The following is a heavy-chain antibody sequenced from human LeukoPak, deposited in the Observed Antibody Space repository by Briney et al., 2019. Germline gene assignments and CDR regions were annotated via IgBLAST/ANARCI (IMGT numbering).Heavy chain of an antibody. V-gene: IGHV3-30-3*01. CDR1: GFTFSNYA. Sequence: PGGSLRLSCAASGFTFSNYAMHWVRQAPGKGLERVAVISYDGSNKYYADSVKGRFTISRDNSKNTLYLQMNSLRAEDTAVYYCARPSSSWYIHWYFDLWGRGTLVTVSS. J-gene: IGHJ2*01. CDR3: ARPSSSWYIHWYFDL. D-gene: IGHD6-13*01. CDR2: ISYDGSNK.